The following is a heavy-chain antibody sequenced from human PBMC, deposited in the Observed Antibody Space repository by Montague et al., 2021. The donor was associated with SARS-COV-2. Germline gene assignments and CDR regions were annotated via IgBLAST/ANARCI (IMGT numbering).Heavy chain of an antibody. V-gene: IGHV4-39*01. CDR2: IYYSGST. CDR1: GSSISSSSYY. Sequence: TLSLTCTVSGSSISSSSYYWGWIRQPPGKGLEWIGSIYYSGSTYYNXSLKSRVTISVDTSKNQFSLKLSSVTAADTAVYYCARHKRWRIAAAGRDFDYWGQGTLVTVSS. CDR3: ARHKRWRIAAAGRDFDY. J-gene: IGHJ4*02. D-gene: IGHD6-13*01.